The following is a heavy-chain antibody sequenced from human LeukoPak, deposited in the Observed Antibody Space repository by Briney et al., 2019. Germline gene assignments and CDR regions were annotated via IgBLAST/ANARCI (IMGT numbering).Heavy chain of an antibody. CDR3: VKDNPLDY. CDR2: IGTAGEI. D-gene: IGHD1-14*01. Sequence: GGSLRHSCAASGFTFRSYDMHWVRQATGKGLEWVSGIGTAGEIYYPGSVKGRFTISRENAKNSLYLQMNSLRAEDTAVYYCVKDNPLDYWGQGTLVIVSS. V-gene: IGHV3-13*01. J-gene: IGHJ4*02. CDR1: GFTFRSYD.